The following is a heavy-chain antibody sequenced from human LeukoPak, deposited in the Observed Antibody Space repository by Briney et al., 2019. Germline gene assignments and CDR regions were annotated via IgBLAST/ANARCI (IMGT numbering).Heavy chain of an antibody. J-gene: IGHJ4*02. V-gene: IGHV4-61*01. CDR2: IYYSGST. D-gene: IGHD3-22*01. CDR3: ARARYDSSGYYDY. Sequence: SETLSLTCTVSGYSISSGYYWSWIRQPPGKGLEWIGYIYYSGSTNYNPSLKSRVTISVDTSKNQFSLKLSSVTAADTAVYYCARARYDSSGYYDYWGQGTLVTVSS. CDR1: GYSISSGYY.